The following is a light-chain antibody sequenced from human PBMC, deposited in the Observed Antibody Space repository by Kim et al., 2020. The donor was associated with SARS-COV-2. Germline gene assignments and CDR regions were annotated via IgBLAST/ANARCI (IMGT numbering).Light chain of an antibody. CDR1: QSISSW. CDR2: KAS. J-gene: IGKJ2*01. V-gene: IGKV1-5*03. CDR3: QQYDTYSYT. Sequence: SASVGDRVNITGRASQSISSWFAWYQQKPGEAPKVLIYKASTLQAGVPSKFSGSGSGTEFTLTISCLQPDDFATYYCQQYDTYSYTFGQGTKLEI.